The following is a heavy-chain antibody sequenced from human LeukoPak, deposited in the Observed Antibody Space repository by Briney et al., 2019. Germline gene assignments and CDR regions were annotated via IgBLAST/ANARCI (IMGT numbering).Heavy chain of an antibody. CDR1: GFTFSSYS. Sequence: GGSLRLSCAASGFTFSSYSMNWVRQAPGKGLEWVSSISSSSGYIYYADSVKGRFTISRDNAKNSLYLQMNSLRAEDTAVYYCARDLYDILTGYSSNFDYWGQGTLVTVSS. CDR3: ARDLYDILTGYSSNFDY. V-gene: IGHV3-21*01. CDR2: ISSSSGYI. J-gene: IGHJ4*02. D-gene: IGHD3-9*01.